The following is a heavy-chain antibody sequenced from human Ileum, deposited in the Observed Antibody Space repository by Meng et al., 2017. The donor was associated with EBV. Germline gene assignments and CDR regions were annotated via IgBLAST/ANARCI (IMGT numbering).Heavy chain of an antibody. Sequence: QRHLQEPGPGLVKPSGTLSLTCAVSGASITESNSWSWVRQPPGKGLEWIGEIYHSGGTNYNPSLKSRVTISVDKSKNQISLKLNSVTAADTAVYYCARWAFIYSYGFDHWGQGTLVTVSS. V-gene: IGHV4-4*02. CDR1: GASITESNS. D-gene: IGHD5-18*01. J-gene: IGHJ4*02. CDR2: IYHSGGT. CDR3: ARWAFIYSYGFDH.